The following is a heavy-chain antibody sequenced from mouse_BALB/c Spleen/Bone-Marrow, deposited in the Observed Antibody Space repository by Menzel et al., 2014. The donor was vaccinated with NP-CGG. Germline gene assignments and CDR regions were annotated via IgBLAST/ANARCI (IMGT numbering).Heavy chain of an antibody. J-gene: IGHJ4*01. CDR1: GFSLTSYG. CDR2: IWAGGST. CDR3: ARDRGFGYDRTMDS. V-gene: IGHV2-9*02. D-gene: IGHD2-2*01. Sequence: QVHVKQSGPGLVAPSQSLSITCTVSGFSLTSYGVHWVRQPPGKGLEWLGVIWAGGSTNYNSALMSRLSISKDNSKSQVFLKMDSLQTDDTAMYYCARDRGFGYDRTMDSWGQGTSVTVSS.